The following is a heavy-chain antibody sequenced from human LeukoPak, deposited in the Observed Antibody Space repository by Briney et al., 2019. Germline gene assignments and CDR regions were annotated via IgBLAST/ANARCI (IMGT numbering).Heavy chain of an antibody. Sequence: PSQTLSLTCTVSGGSISSGSYYWSWIRQPAGKGLEWIGRIYTSGSTNYNPSLKSRVTISVDTSKNQFSLKLSSVTAADTAVYYCVRAPKYYYDSSGYSYYYFDYWGQGTLVTVSS. CDR3: VRAPKYYYDSSGYSYYYFDY. J-gene: IGHJ4*02. D-gene: IGHD3-22*01. CDR2: IYTSGST. V-gene: IGHV4-61*02. CDR1: GGSISSGSYY.